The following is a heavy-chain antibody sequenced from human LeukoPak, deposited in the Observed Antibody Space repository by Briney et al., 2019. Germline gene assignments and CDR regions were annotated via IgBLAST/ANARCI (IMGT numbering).Heavy chain of an antibody. CDR3: AKAPVTTCSGAYCYPFDY. CDR1: GFTFSSYS. D-gene: IGHD2-21*01. J-gene: IGHJ4*02. V-gene: IGHV3-23*01. Sequence: GGSLRLSCAASGFTFSSYSMNWVRQAPGKGLEWVSAISGNGGSTYYADSVKGRFTISRDNSKNTLYLQMNRLRAEDAAVYYCAKAPVTTCSGAYCYPFDYWGQGTLVTVSS. CDR2: ISGNGGST.